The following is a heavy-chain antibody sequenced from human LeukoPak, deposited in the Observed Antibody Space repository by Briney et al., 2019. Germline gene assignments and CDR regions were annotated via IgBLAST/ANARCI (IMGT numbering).Heavy chain of an antibody. Sequence: ASVKLSCKVSGYTLTQLSMHWVRQAPGKGLEWMGGFDPEDGETIYAQKFQGRVTMTEDTSTDTAYMELSSLRSEDTAVYYCASEGDIVVVPAAIGGLDYWGQGTLVTVSS. CDR3: ASEGDIVVVPAAIGGLDY. D-gene: IGHD2-2*01. CDR1: GYTLTQLS. V-gene: IGHV1-24*01. J-gene: IGHJ4*02. CDR2: FDPEDGET.